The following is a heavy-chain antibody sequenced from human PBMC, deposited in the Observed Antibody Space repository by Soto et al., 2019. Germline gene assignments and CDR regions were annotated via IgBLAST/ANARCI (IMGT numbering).Heavy chain of an antibody. CDR2: VFYSGST. CDR1: GGSIDTYY. J-gene: IGHJ4*02. CDR3: ARLYIVDTAMVPYFDY. V-gene: IGHV4-59*08. D-gene: IGHD5-18*01. Sequence: SETLSLTCTVSGGSIDTYYWSWIRQPPGKGLEWVGYVFYSGSTNYNPSLESRVTISVDTSKNQFSLKLSSVTAADTAVYYCARLYIVDTAMVPYFDYWGQGTLVTVSS.